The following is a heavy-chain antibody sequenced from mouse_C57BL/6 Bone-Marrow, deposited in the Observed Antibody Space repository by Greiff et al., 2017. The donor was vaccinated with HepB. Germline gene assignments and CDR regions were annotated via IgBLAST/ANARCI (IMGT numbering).Heavy chain of an antibody. D-gene: IGHD2-10*01. J-gene: IGHJ3*01. V-gene: IGHV1-82*01. CDR1: GYAFSSSW. CDR2: IYPGDGDT. Sequence: VQLQQSGPELVKPGASVKISCKASGYAFSSSWMNWVKQRPGKGLEWIGRIYPGDGDTNYNGKFKGKATLTADKSSSTAYMQLSSLTSEDSAVYFCARDLLAWFAYWGQGTLVTVSA. CDR3: ARDLLAWFAY.